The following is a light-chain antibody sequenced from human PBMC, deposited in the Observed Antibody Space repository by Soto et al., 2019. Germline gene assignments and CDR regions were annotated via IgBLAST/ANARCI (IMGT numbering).Light chain of an antibody. V-gene: IGKV1-5*03. CDR3: QQYNTYSQLT. Sequence: DIQMTQSPSTLSASVGDRVTITCRASQSISSWLAWYQQKPGKAPKLLIYKASILESGVPSRFSGTVSGTEFTLTITSLQPDDFATYYSQQYNTYSQLTFGGGTKVESK. J-gene: IGKJ4*01. CDR2: KAS. CDR1: QSISSW.